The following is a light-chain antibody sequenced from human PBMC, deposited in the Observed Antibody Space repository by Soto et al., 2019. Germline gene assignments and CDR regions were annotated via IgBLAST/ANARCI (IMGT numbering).Light chain of an antibody. Sequence: DIRMTQSPASLSASMGDRVTVTCRASQNIDKYLHWYQQKPGKAPNLLIFSASILQSGVPSRFIGSGSGTEFTLTISGLQPEDFATYYCQQTSSNSVTFGQGTKVDIK. CDR1: QNIDKY. CDR2: SAS. J-gene: IGKJ1*01. CDR3: QQTSSNSVT. V-gene: IGKV1-39*01.